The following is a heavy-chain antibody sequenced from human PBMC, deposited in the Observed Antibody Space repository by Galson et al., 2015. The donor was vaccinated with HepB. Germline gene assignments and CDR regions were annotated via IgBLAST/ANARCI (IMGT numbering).Heavy chain of an antibody. CDR2: ISYDGSNK. CDR1: GFTFSSYG. CDR3: AKNGHGSGWYSAGY. D-gene: IGHD6-19*01. V-gene: IGHV3-30*18. Sequence: SLRLSCAASGFTFSSYGMHWVRQAPGKGLEWVAVISYDGSNKYYADSVKGRFTISRDNSKNTLYLQMNSLRAEDTAVYYCAKNGHGSGWYSAGYWGQGTLVTVSS. J-gene: IGHJ4*02.